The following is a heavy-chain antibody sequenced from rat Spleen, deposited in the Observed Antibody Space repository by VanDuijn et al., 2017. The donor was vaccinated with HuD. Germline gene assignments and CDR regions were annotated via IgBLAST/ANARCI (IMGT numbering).Heavy chain of an antibody. CDR1: GFTFSDYY. D-gene: IGHD1-11*01. CDR3: ARPNYGGYPLYYFDY. V-gene: IGHV5-29*01. Sequence: EVQLVESDGGLVQPGRSLKLSCSASGFTFSDYYMAWVRQAPTKGMEWVATISYYGSSTYYLDSVKGRFTIPRDNAKNTQYLQMDSLRSEDTATYYCARPNYGGYPLYYFDYWGQGVMVTVSS. CDR2: ISYYGSST. J-gene: IGHJ2*01.